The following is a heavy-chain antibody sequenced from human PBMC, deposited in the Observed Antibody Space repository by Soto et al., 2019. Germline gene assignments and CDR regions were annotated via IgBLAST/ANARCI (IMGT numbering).Heavy chain of an antibody. CDR1: VFPFSSYT. V-gene: IGHV3-30*04. CDR2: ILYDGSDK. J-gene: IGHJ4*02. D-gene: IGHD3-10*01. CDR3: AKAGGGFGDFVHH. Sequence: PGESLKISCTASVFPFSSYTMHWLRRAPGKGLEWVTGILYDGSDKYYADSVKGRFTISRENSKNTLYLQMNSLRTEDSAVYYCAKAGGGFGDFVHHWGQGSPVTVSS.